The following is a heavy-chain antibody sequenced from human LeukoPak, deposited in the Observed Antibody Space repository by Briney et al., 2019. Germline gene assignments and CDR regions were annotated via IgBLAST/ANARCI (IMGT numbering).Heavy chain of an antibody. J-gene: IGHJ4*02. CDR2: ISSSSSTI. Sequence: GGSLRLSCAASGFTFSSYSMNWVRQAPGKGLEWVSYISSSSSTIYYADSVKGRFTISRDNSKNTLYLQTNSLRAEDTAVYYCAKVLIMFGGVIEGAFDYWGQGTLVTVSS. CDR3: AKVLIMFGGVIEGAFDY. V-gene: IGHV3-48*01. CDR1: GFTFSSYS. D-gene: IGHD3-16*02.